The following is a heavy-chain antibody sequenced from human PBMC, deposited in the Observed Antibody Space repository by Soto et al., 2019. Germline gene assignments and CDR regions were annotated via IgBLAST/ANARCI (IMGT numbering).Heavy chain of an antibody. V-gene: IGHV1-18*01. J-gene: IGHJ1*01. CDR3: ARVELSCSGGSCFPEGYFQH. D-gene: IGHD2-15*01. Sequence: QVLLVQSGAEVKKPGASVKVSCKASGYTFISYGFSWVRQAPGQGLEWMGWISAYNGNTNYAQKHQGRVTMTTDTSTSPAYMELRSLRSDDTAVYYCARVELSCSGGSCFPEGYFQHWGQGTLVTVSS. CDR2: ISAYNGNT. CDR1: GYTFISYG.